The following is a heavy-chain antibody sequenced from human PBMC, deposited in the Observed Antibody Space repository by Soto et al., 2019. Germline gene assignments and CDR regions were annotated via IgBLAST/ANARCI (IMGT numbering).Heavy chain of an antibody. CDR3: ARGIATGQLDP. CDR1: GYTFTRYT. D-gene: IGHD2-15*01. CDR2: INPDNGNT. Sequence: QVQLVQSGAEVKKPGASVKISCKASGYTFTRYTMNWVRQAPGQRLEWMGWINPDNGNTKSSQKFQDRVIITRDTSASTAYMDLNSLRSEYTAVYYCARGIATGQLDPWGQGTLVTVSS. J-gene: IGHJ5*02. V-gene: IGHV1-3*01.